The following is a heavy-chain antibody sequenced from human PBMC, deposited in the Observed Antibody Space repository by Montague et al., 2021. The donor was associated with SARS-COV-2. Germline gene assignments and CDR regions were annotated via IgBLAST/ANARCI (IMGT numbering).Heavy chain of an antibody. J-gene: IGHJ4*02. CDR2: VLSSGST. CDR3: ARSTVGTSHFDY. D-gene: IGHD1-26*01. V-gene: IGHV4-39*01. Sequence: SETLSPTCTVSGGSIFSNSFYWGWIRQSPGQGLEWIGNVLSSGSTFYNPSLRSRVTMSEDMSKNQFSLKLMSVTAADTAVYYCARSTVGTSHFDYWGQGTLVTVSS. CDR1: GGSIFSNSFY.